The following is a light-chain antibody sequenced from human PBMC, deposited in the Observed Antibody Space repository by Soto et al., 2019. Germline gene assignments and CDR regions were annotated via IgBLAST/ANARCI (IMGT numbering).Light chain of an antibody. CDR2: DAS. CDR3: QQYGSSPWT. CDR1: QGLTTK. Sequence: EIVMTQAPATLSVSPGEVATLCCRASQGLTTKLAWYQQKPGQAPRLLIYDASSRATGIPDRFSGSGSGTDFTLTISRLEPEDFAVYYCQQYGSSPWTFGQGTKVDIK. J-gene: IGKJ1*01. V-gene: IGKV3-20*01.